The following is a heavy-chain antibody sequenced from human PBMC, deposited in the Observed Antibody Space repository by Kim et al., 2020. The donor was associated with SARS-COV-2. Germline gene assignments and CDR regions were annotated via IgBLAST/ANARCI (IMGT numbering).Heavy chain of an antibody. J-gene: IGHJ4*02. Sequence: YSDSVKGRFTISRDSSKNTLYLQMNSLRPEDTAVYYCAKAVITTTGPTDCWGQGTLVTVSS. D-gene: IGHD1-1*01. CDR3: AKAVITTTGPTDC. V-gene: IGHV3-23*01.